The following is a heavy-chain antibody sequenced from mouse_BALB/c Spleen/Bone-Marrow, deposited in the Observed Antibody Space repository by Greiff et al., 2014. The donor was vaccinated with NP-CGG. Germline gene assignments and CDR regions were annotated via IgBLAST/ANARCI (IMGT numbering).Heavy chain of an antibody. Sequence: QVQLQQSGPGLVAPSQSLSITCTVSGYSLTGYGVNWVRQPPGKGLEWLGLIWGDGRTDYNSALKSRLSVSKDNSKSQVFLKMNSLQTDDTARYYCASNIYAMGYWGQGTSVTVSS. CDR3: ASNIYAMGY. V-gene: IGHV2-6-7*01. CDR1: GYSLTGYG. CDR2: IWGDGRT. J-gene: IGHJ4*01.